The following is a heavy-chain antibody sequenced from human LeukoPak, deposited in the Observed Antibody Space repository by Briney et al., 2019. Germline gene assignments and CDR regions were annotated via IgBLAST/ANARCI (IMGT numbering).Heavy chain of an antibody. CDR1: GFTLSNYW. CDR2: INADGSSA. V-gene: IGHV3-74*01. J-gene: IGHJ6*02. Sequence: GGSLRLSCAASGFTLSNYWMHWVRQAPGKGLVWVSRINADGSSASYADSVKGRFSISRDNAKNTLYLQMNSLRAEDTAMYYCARDYGRSRDYGMDVWGQGTTVTVSS. CDR3: ARDYGRSRDYGMDV. D-gene: IGHD3-10*01.